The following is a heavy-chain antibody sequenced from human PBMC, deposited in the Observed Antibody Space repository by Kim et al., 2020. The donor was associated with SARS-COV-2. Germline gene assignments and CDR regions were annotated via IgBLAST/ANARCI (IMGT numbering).Heavy chain of an antibody. CDR3: ARVGGSSSWYEAYYFDY. D-gene: IGHD6-13*01. J-gene: IGHJ4*02. V-gene: IGHV3-48*03. Sequence: VKVRFTISRDNAKNSLYLQMNSLRAEDTAVYYCARVGGSSSWYEAYYFDYWGQGTLVTVSS.